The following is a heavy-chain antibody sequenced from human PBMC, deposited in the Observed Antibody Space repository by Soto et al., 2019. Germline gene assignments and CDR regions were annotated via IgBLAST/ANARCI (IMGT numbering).Heavy chain of an antibody. V-gene: IGHV4-59*11. CDR2: IYYNGNT. Sequence: QVQLQESGPGLVKPSETLSLTCTVSGGSISNHYWSWIRQPPGKGLEWIGYIYYNGNTHYNHSLKSRVTMSVDTSKNQISLKLSSVTAADTAVYYCTRANWYSEYWGQGTLVTVSS. CDR3: TRANWYSEY. CDR1: GGSISNHY. D-gene: IGHD7-27*01. J-gene: IGHJ4*02.